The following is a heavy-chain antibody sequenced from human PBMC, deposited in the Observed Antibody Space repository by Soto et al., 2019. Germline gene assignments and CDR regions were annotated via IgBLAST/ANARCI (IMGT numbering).Heavy chain of an antibody. CDR3: ARYSYYGSGSYDDYYYYYMDV. CDR2: IWYDGSNK. D-gene: IGHD3-10*01. CDR1: GFTFSSYG. Sequence: GGSLRLSCAASGFTFSSYGMHWVRQAPGKGLEWVAVIWYDGSNKYYADSVKGRFTISRDNSKNTLYLQMNSLRAEDTAVYYCARYSYYGSGSYDDYYYYYMDVWGKGTTVTVSS. J-gene: IGHJ6*03. V-gene: IGHV3-33*01.